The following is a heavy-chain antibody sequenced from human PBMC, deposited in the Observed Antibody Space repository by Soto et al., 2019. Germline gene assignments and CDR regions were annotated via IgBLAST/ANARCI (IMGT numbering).Heavy chain of an antibody. Sequence: QVQLVQSGAEVKKPGSSVKVSCKAPGGTFSSYAISWVRQAPGQGLEWMGGIIPIFGTAKYAQKFQGRVTITADESTGTGYMELSSLRSEDTAVYYCARSQGGSSSLDIYYYSYYGMDVWGQGTTVTVSS. CDR1: GGTFSSYA. CDR3: ARSQGGSSSLDIYYYSYYGMDV. CDR2: IIPIFGTA. V-gene: IGHV1-69*01. D-gene: IGHD2-15*01. J-gene: IGHJ6*02.